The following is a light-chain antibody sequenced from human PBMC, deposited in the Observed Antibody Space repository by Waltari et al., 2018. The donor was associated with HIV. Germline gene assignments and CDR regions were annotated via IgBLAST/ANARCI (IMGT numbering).Light chain of an antibody. CDR1: QDITNH. J-gene: IGKJ4*01. Sequence: DVLMTQSPSSLSAPVGDRVTITCQASQDITNHLNWYQQKPGSAPKLLIYDASNLETGVPSRFSGARSGTAFTFTVTILQPEDIATYYCEQYDNLPLTFGGGTKVEI. CDR2: DAS. V-gene: IGKV1-33*01. CDR3: EQYDNLPLT.